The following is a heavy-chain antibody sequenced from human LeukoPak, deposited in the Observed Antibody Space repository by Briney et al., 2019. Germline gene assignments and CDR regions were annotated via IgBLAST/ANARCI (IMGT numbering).Heavy chain of an antibody. J-gene: IGHJ4*02. CDR3: ARGMTPHSFDY. CDR1: GGSISSYY. D-gene: IGHD1-20*01. V-gene: IGHV4-59*01. Sequence: SETLSLTCTVSGGSISSYYWSWIRQPPGKGLEWIGYIYYSGSTNYNPSLKGRVTISVDTSKNQFSLKLSSVTAADTAVYYCARGMTPHSFDYWGQGTLVTVSS. CDR2: IYYSGST.